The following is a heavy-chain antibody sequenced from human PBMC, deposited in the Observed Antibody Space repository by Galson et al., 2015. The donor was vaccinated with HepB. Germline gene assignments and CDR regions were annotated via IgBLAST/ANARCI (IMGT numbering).Heavy chain of an antibody. CDR2: IYYSGST. CDR1: GGSISSGGHY. J-gene: IGHJ2*01. CDR3: ARDLTPDYGSGIPEGLFDL. D-gene: IGHD4-17*01. Sequence: LSLTCTVSGGSISSGGHYWSWIRQHPGKGLEWIGYIYYSGSTYYNPSLKSRVTISVDTSKNQFSLKLSSVTAADTAVYYCARDLTPDYGSGIPEGLFDLWGRGTLVTVSS. V-gene: IGHV4-31*03.